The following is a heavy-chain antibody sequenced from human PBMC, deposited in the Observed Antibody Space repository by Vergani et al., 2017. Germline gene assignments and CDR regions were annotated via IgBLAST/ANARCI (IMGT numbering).Heavy chain of an antibody. CDR2: IDYSGDN. CDR3: ARRSTVGTPLRWFDP. Sequence: QVQIQQWGAGLLKPSDTLSLTCAVYGGFFSDFYCSWVRQSPGKGLEWIGEIDYSGDNNDNPSFQSRATVSVYRYTNQFSLSLIAVTAADTAMYYCARRSTVGTPLRWFDPGGQGTLVVVSS. J-gene: IGHJ5*02. CDR1: GGFFSDFY. D-gene: IGHD4-11*01. V-gene: IGHV4-34*02.